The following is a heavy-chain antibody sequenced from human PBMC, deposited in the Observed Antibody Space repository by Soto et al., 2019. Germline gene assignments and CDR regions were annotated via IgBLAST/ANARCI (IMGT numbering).Heavy chain of an antibody. CDR1: GVSLSTSGVG. J-gene: IGHJ6*02. CDR2: IYWNDDK. D-gene: IGHD3-3*01. V-gene: IGHV2-5*01. Sequence: SGPTLVNPTQTLTLTCTFSGVSLSTSGVGVGWIRQPPGKALEWLALIYWNDDKRYSPSLKSRLTITKDTSKNQVVLTMTNMDPVVTATYYCAHSRLWSGYSYYYYYGMDVWGQGTTVTVSS. CDR3: AHSRLWSGYSYYYYYGMDV.